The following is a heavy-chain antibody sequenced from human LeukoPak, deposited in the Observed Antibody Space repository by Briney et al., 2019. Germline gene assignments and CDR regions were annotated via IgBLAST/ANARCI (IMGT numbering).Heavy chain of an antibody. CDR1: GYTFINYA. D-gene: IGHD6-13*01. V-gene: IGHV1-3*01. CDR2: INAGNGNT. CDR3: ARGPIAAVAFFDY. Sequence: ASVKVSCKASGYTFINYAIHWVRQAPGQRLEWMGWINAGNGNTKYLQRFQGRVTITRDTSASTAYMELSSLRYEDRAVFYCARGPIAAVAFFDYWGQGTLVSVSS. J-gene: IGHJ4*02.